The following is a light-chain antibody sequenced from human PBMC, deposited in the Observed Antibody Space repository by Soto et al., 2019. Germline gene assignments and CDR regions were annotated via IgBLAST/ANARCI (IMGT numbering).Light chain of an antibody. V-gene: IGLV1-51*02. CDR3: GTWDNSLGAWV. J-gene: IGLJ3*02. CDR2: ENN. CDR1: SSNIGNKY. Sequence: QSVLTQPPSVSAAPGQKVTISCSGSSSNIGNKYVSWYHQLPGRAPKLLIYENNKRPSGIPDRFSGSKSGTSATLGITGLQTGDEADYYCGTWDNSLGAWVFGGGTQLTVL.